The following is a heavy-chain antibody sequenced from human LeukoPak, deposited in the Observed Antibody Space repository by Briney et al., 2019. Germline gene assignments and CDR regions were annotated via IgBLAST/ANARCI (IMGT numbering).Heavy chain of an antibody. J-gene: IGHJ4*02. CDR2: IIPIFGTA. CDR1: GGTFSSYA. CDR3: AGGFWSGRMNEHPDY. D-gene: IGHD3-3*01. V-gene: IGHV1-69*05. Sequence: ASVKVSCKASGGTFSSYAISWVRQAPGQGLEWMGGIIPIFGTANYAQKFQGRVTITTDESTSTAYMELSSLRSEDTAVYYCAGGFWSGRMNEHPDYWGQGTLVTVSS.